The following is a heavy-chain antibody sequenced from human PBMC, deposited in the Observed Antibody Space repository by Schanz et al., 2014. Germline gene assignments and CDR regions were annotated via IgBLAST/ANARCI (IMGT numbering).Heavy chain of an antibody. V-gene: IGHV3-30*03. Sequence: QVQLVESGGGVVQPGRSLRLSCAASGFTFSSYGMHWVRQAPGKGLEWVAVISNDGSHKDYADSVKGRFTISRDNSKNTLYLQMNSLRAEDTAVYYCARDRQQLVGRIGYYYGMDVWGQGTTVTVSS. CDR2: ISNDGSHK. CDR1: GFTFSSYG. D-gene: IGHD6-13*01. CDR3: ARDRQQLVGRIGYYYGMDV. J-gene: IGHJ6*02.